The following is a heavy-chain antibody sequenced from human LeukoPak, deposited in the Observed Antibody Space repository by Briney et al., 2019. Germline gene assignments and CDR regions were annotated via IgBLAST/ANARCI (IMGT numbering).Heavy chain of an antibody. D-gene: IGHD3-16*01. J-gene: IGHJ5*02. CDR3: ARDTLRGYAYNWFDP. Sequence: PSETLSLTCTVSGGSISSYYWSWIRQPAGKGLEWIGRIYTSGSTNYNPSLKSRVTMSVDTSKNQFSLKLSSATAADTAVYYCARDTLRGYAYNWFDPWGQGTLVTVSS. CDR2: IYTSGST. V-gene: IGHV4-4*07. CDR1: GGSISSYY.